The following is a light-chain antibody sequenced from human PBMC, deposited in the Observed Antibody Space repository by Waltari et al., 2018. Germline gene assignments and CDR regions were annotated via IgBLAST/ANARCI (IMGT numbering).Light chain of an antibody. CDR2: DAS. CDR1: QDISNY. J-gene: IGKJ5*01. V-gene: IGKV1-33*01. CDR3: LQYDNLPIT. Sequence: DIQMTQSPSSLSASVGDRVTITCQASQDISNYLNWYQQKPGKAPKLLIYDASNLQTGVPSRFSGSGSGTDFIFTISSLQPEDIATFYCLQYDNLPITFGQGTRLEIK.